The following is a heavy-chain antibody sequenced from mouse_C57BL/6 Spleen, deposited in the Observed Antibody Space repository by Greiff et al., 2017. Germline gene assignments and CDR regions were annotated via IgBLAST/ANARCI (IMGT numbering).Heavy chain of an antibody. CDR3: ARQGGTAQAFYYFDY. CDR1: GFTFSSYG. J-gene: IGHJ2*01. CDR2: ISSGGSYT. V-gene: IGHV5-6*01. D-gene: IGHD3-2*02. Sequence: EVQLVESGGDLVKPGGSLKLSCAASGFTFSSYGMSWVRQTPDKRLAWVANISSGGSYTYYPDSVKGRFTIPRDTATNTLYLQMSSLKSEDTAMYYCARQGGTAQAFYYFDYWGQGTTLTVSS.